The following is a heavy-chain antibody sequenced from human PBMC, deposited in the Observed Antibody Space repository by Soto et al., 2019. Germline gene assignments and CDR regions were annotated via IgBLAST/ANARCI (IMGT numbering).Heavy chain of an antibody. D-gene: IGHD4-17*01. CDR1: GGTFSSYA. CDR2: IIPIFGTA. Sequence: SVKVSCKASGGTFSSYAISWVRQAPGQGLEWMGGIIPIFGTANYAQKFQGRVTITADKSTSTAYMELSSLRSEDTAVYYCASKGYGDYGVDWYFDLWGRGTLVTVSS. CDR3: ASKGYGDYGVDWYFDL. J-gene: IGHJ2*01. V-gene: IGHV1-69*06.